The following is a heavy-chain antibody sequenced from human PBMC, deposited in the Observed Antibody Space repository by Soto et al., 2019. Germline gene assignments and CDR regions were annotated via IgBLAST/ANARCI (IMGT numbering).Heavy chain of an antibody. D-gene: IGHD5-18*01. CDR3: AKDLTRGYSYGETYYYYYGMDV. V-gene: IGHV3-23*01. CDR2: ISGSGGST. Sequence: GGSLRLSCAASGFTFSSYAMSWVRQAPGKGLEWVSAISGSGGSTYYADSVKGRFTISRDNSKNTLYLQMNSLRAEDTAVYYCAKDLTRGYSYGETYYYYYGMDVWGQGTTVTVSS. J-gene: IGHJ6*02. CDR1: GFTFSSYA.